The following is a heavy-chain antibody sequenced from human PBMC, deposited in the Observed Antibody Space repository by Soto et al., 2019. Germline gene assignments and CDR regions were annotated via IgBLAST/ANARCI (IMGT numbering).Heavy chain of an antibody. D-gene: IGHD3-10*01. CDR3: ARWFGDDAYYYYYYMDV. V-gene: IGHV1-18*01. J-gene: IGHJ6*03. CDR2: ISAYNGNT. Sequence: ASVKVSCKASGYTFTSYGISWVRQAPGQGLEWMGWISAYNGNTNYAQKLQGRVTMTTDKSTSTAYMELRSLGSDDTAVYYCARWFGDDAYYYYYYMDVWGKGTTVTVSS. CDR1: GYTFTSYG.